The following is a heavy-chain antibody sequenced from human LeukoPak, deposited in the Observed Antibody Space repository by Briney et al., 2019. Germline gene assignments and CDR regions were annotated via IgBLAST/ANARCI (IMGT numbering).Heavy chain of an antibody. Sequence: GGSLRLSCAVSGFTFNTHSMKWVRQAPGKGLEWIAYISRGIGTIHYADSVKGRFTISRDNAKNSVYLQMNSLRAEDTAVYYCAKAGGYSYGPGFDYWGQGTLVTVSS. V-gene: IGHV3-48*01. D-gene: IGHD5-18*01. CDR2: ISRGIGTI. J-gene: IGHJ4*02. CDR3: AKAGGYSYGPGFDY. CDR1: GFTFNTHS.